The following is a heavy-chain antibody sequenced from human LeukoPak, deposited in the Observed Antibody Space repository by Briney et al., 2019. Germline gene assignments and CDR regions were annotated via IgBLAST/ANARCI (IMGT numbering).Heavy chain of an antibody. Sequence: ASVKVSCKTSGYTFSSYGISWVRQAPGQGLEWMGWISAYNGNTNYAQKLQGRVTMTTDTSTSTAYMELRSLRSDDTAVYYCARHLTGIGTNWFDPWGQGTLVTVSS. CDR3: ARHLTGIGTNWFDP. D-gene: IGHD7-27*01. J-gene: IGHJ5*02. CDR2: ISAYNGNT. V-gene: IGHV1-18*01. CDR1: GYTFSSYG.